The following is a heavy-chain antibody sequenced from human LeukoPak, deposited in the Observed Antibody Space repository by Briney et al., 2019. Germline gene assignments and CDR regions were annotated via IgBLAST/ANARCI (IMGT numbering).Heavy chain of an antibody. V-gene: IGHV1-2*02. Sequence: ASVKVSCKASGYTFTDCYIHWVRQAPGQGLEWMGWINPNSGGTKSTQKFQGRVTMARDTSISTAYMELSRLRSDDTAVYYCARDLLHVHYYDSSGYVRGAFDIWGQGTMVTVSS. D-gene: IGHD3-22*01. CDR2: INPNSGGT. J-gene: IGHJ3*02. CDR3: ARDLLHVHYYDSSGYVRGAFDI. CDR1: GYTFTDCY.